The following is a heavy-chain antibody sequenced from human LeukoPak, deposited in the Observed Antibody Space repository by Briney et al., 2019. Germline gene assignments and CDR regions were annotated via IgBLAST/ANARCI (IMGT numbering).Heavy chain of an antibody. CDR3: AKAGQQLVLSFDY. V-gene: IGHV3-23*01. CDR2: ISGSGGST. D-gene: IGHD6-13*01. CDR1: AFTFTSYA. J-gene: IGHJ4*02. Sequence: GGSLRLSCAASAFTFTSYAMSWVRQAPGKGLEWVSAISGSGGSTYYADSVKGRFTISRDNSKNTLYLQMNGLRAEDTAVYYCAKAGQQLVLSFDYWGQGTLVTVSS.